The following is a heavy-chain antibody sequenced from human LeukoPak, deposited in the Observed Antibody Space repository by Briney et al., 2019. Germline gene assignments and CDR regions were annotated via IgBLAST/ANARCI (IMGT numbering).Heavy chain of an antibody. CDR2: INPSGGST. CDR3: ARGSTSRCSGGSCSSRIEFDY. Sequence: ASVKVSCKASGYTFTSYYMHWVRQAPGQGLEWMGIINPSGGSTSYAQKFQGRVTMTRDTSTSTVYMELSSLRSEDTAVYYCARGSTSRCSGGSCSSRIEFDYWGQGTLVTVSS. V-gene: IGHV1-46*01. CDR1: GYTFTSYY. J-gene: IGHJ4*02. D-gene: IGHD2-15*01.